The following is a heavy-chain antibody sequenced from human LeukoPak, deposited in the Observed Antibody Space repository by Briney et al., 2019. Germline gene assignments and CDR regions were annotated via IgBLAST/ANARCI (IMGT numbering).Heavy chain of an antibody. CDR1: GFAFSNTR. CDR3: VRQRGLSA. J-gene: IGHJ5*02. CDR2: MNEDGSET. D-gene: IGHD3-10*01. Sequence: GGSLRLSCVASGFAFSNTRMTWVRQAPGKGPEWVANMNEDGSETYYVDSVKGRFTMSRDNARNSLYLQMSSRTAEDTAVYYCVRQRGLSAWGQGTLVTVPS. V-gene: IGHV3-7*01.